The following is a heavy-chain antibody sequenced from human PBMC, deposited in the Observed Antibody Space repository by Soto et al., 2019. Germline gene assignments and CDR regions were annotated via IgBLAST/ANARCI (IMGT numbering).Heavy chain of an antibody. J-gene: IGHJ6*02. CDR3: AKDQSVATIKGNGMDV. Sequence: GSLRLSCAASGFTFSSYGMHWVRQAPGKGLEWVAVISYDGSNKYYADSVKGRFTISRDNSKNTLYLQMNSLRPEDTAVYYCAKDQSVATIKGNGMDVWGQGTTVTV. V-gene: IGHV3-30*18. CDR1: GFTFSSYG. D-gene: IGHD5-12*01. CDR2: ISYDGSNK.